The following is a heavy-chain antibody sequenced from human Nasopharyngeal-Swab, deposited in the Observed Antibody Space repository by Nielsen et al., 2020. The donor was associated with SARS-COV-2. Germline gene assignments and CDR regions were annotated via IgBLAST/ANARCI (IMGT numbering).Heavy chain of an antibody. Sequence: SVQVSCKASGGTFSSYAISWVRQAPGQGLEWMGRIIPILGIANYAQKFQGRVTITADKSTSTAYMELSSLRSEDTAVYYCARRHGVVEGSGWNYFDFWGQGTLVTVPS. CDR2: IIPILGIA. CDR3: ARRHGVVEGSGWNYFDF. D-gene: IGHD6-19*01. CDR1: GGTFSSYA. J-gene: IGHJ4*02. V-gene: IGHV1-69*04.